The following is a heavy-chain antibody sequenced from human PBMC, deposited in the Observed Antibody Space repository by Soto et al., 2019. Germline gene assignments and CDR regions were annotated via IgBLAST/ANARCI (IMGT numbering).Heavy chain of an antibody. CDR2: INGDNGRS. Sequence: QVQLVQSGAEVKTPGTSVTISCKTSGFTFKAYTLHWVRQAPGQRPEWIGWINGDNGRSEYSQAFQGSVILSSDTSADTVYLDLKNLRSEDTAVYFCARGKDTLVIPVDYWGQGTQVTVSS. CDR3: ARGKDTLVIPVDY. V-gene: IGHV1-3*01. CDR1: GFTFKAYT. J-gene: IGHJ4*02. D-gene: IGHD3-9*01.